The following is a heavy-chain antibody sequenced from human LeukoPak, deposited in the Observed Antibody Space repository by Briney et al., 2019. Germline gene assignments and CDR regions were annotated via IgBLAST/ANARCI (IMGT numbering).Heavy chain of an antibody. J-gene: IGHJ4*02. Sequence: SQTLSLTCTVSGGSISSGSYYWSWIRQPAGKGLEWIGRIYTSGSTNYNPSLKSRVTISVDTSKNQFSLKLSPVTAADTAVYYCARVGDFWRGYYFDYWGQGTLVTVSS. CDR2: IYTSGST. CDR3: ARVGDFWRGYYFDY. D-gene: IGHD3-3*01. CDR1: GGSISSGSYY. V-gene: IGHV4-61*02.